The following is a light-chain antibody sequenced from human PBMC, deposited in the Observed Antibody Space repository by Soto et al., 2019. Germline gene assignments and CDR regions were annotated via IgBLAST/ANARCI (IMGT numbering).Light chain of an antibody. CDR3: QQRNIWPPVT. J-gene: IGKJ5*01. V-gene: IGKV3-11*01. CDR1: QSVSGD. CDR2: GAS. Sequence: EIVLTQSPATLSVSPGERATLSCMASQSVSGDLAWYHHKPGQAPRLLIYGASSRATGIPARFSGSGSGTEFNLTISSLEPEDSAIYYCQQRNIWPPVTFGQGTRLEI.